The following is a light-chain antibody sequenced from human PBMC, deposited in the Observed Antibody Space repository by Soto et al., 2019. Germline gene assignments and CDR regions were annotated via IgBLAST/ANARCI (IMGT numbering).Light chain of an antibody. Sequence: EGVMTQSPATLSVSPGERATLSCRASQSVSTNLAWYQHKPGQAPRLLIYGASTRATGIPARFTGSGSGTEFTLTISSLQSEDFAVYYCQQYNNWPPWTFGQGT. V-gene: IGKV3-15*01. J-gene: IGKJ1*01. CDR1: QSVSTN. CDR2: GAS. CDR3: QQYNNWPPWT.